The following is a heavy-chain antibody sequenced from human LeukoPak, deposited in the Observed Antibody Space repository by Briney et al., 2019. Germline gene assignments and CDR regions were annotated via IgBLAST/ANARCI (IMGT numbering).Heavy chain of an antibody. CDR2: ISAYNGNT. V-gene: IGHV1-18*01. CDR1: GYTFTSYG. D-gene: IGHD3-9*01. Sequence: VASVKVSCKASGYTFTSYGISWVRQAPGQELEWMGWISAYNGNTNYAQKLQGRVTMTTDTSTSTAYMELRSLRSDDTAVYYCARDSSDILTGYYNRAAYWGQGTLVTVSS. CDR3: ARDSSDILTGYYNRAAY. J-gene: IGHJ4*02.